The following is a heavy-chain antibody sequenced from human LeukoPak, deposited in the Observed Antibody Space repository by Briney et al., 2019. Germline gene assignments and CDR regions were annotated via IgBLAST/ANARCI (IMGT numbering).Heavy chain of an antibody. CDR1: GYTFTSYG. V-gene: IGHV1-18*01. D-gene: IGHD3-22*01. CDR2: ISAYNGNT. CDR3: AREGGVDYYDSSGYYFGY. J-gene: IGHJ4*02. Sequence: ASVKVSCQASGYTFTSYGISWVRQAPGQGLEWMGWISAYNGNTNYAQKLQGRVTMTTDTSTSTAYMELRSLRSDDTAVYYCAREGGVDYYDSSGYYFGYWGQGTLVTVSS.